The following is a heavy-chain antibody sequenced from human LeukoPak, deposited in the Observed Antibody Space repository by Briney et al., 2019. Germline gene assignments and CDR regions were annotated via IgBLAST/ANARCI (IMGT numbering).Heavy chain of an antibody. CDR1: GGSFSGYY. V-gene: IGHV4-34*01. D-gene: IGHD6-19*01. Sequence: PSETLSLTCAVYGGSFSGYYWSWIRQPPGKGLEWIGEINHSGSTNYNPSLKSRVTISVDTSKNQFSLKLSSVSAADTAVYYCARYVGSAGHYPYYYYYYMDVWGKGTTVTVSS. CDR3: ARYVGSAGHYPYYYYYYMDV. J-gene: IGHJ6*03. CDR2: INHSGST.